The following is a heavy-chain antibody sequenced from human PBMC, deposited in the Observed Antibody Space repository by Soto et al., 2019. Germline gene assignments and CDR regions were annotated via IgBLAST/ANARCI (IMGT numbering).Heavy chain of an antibody. CDR1: GLTFSSYA. D-gene: IGHD3-3*01. J-gene: IGHJ5*02. V-gene: IGHV3-23*01. CDR2: ISGSGGST. Sequence: GSLRLSAAASGLTFSSYAMSWVRQAPGKGLELVSAISGSGGSTYYADSVKGRFTISRDNSKNTLYLQMNSLRDEDTAVYYCARPNYYDLWSGYYFDQVWFDLWGQGTLVTVSA. CDR3: ARPNYYDLWSGYYFDQVWFDL.